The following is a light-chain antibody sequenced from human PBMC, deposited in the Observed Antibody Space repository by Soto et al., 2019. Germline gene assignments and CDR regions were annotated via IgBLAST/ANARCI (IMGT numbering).Light chain of an antibody. Sequence: QSVLTQPPSVSGAPGQRVTISCTGSSSNIGAGYDVHWYQQLPGTAPKLLIYDDSNRPSGVPDRFSCSKSGTSASLAITGLQAEDEADYYCQSYDSSLSGYVFGTGTKLTVL. J-gene: IGLJ1*01. CDR2: DDS. V-gene: IGLV1-40*01. CDR3: QSYDSSLSGYV. CDR1: SSNIGAGYD.